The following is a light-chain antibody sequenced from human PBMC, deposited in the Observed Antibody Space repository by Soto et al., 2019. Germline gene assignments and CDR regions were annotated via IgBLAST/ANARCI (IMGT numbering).Light chain of an antibody. J-gene: IGKJ4*01. CDR2: GAS. CDR3: QQYNNWPPLT. Sequence: EIVMTQSPATLSVSPGERVTLSCRASQSVSTNLAWYQQKLGQAPRLLIYGASTRATGVPARFSGSGSGTEFTLIISSLQSEDFAVYYCQQYNNWPPLTFGGGTKVEVK. V-gene: IGKV3-15*01. CDR1: QSVSTN.